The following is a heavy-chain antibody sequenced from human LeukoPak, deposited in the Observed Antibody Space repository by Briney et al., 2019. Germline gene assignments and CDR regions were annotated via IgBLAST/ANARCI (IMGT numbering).Heavy chain of an antibody. V-gene: IGHV3-15*01. CDR2: IKSKTDGGTT. J-gene: IGHJ4*02. CDR3: TTEITDIVVVPAAIQN. Sequence: GGSLRLSCAASGFTFNNAWMSWVRQAPGKGLEWVGRIKSKTDGGTTDYAAPVKGRFTISRDDSKNTLYLQMNSLKTEDTAVYYCTTEITDIVVVPAAIQNWGQGTLVTVSS. CDR1: GFTFNNAW. D-gene: IGHD2-2*02.